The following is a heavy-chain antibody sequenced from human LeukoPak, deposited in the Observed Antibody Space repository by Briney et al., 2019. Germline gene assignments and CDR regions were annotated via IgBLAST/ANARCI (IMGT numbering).Heavy chain of an antibody. D-gene: IGHD6-13*01. CDR3: ARDRSSSWYLDWFDP. J-gene: IGHJ5*02. Sequence: PSQTLSLTCTVSGGSISSYYWSWIRQPARKGMEWIGYIYTSGSTNYNASLESRVTMSVDTSKNQFSLKLSSVTAADTAVYYCARDRSSSWYLDWFDPWGQGTLVTVSS. CDR2: IYTSGST. V-gene: IGHV4-4*07. CDR1: GGSISSYY.